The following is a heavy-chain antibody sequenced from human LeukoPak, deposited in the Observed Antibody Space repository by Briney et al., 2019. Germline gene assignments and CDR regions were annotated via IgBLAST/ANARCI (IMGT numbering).Heavy chain of an antibody. J-gene: IGHJ4*02. V-gene: IGHV3-33*01. D-gene: IGHD1-26*01. Sequence: GGSLRLSCAASGFTFSSYGMHWVRQAPGKGLEWVAVIWYDGSNKYYADSVKGRFTISRDNSKNTLYLQMNSLRAEDTAVYYCARGNSGSYYLGVYWGQGTLVTVSS. CDR3: ARGNSGSYYLGVY. CDR1: GFTFSSYG. CDR2: IWYDGSNK.